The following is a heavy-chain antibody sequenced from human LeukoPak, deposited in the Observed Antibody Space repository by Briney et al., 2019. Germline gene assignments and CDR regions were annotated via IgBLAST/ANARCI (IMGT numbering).Heavy chain of an antibody. CDR1: GYTFTGNY. V-gene: IGHV1-2*02. D-gene: IGHD2-15*01. Sequence: AASVRVSCKASGYTFTGNYMHWVRQAPGKGPERMGWINPNSGGTNYAQKFQGRVTMTRDTSISTAYMELSRLRTDDTAVYYCARDTWDIVVVVAAMSWFDPWGQGTLVTVSS. J-gene: IGHJ5*02. CDR3: ARDTWDIVVVVAAMSWFDP. CDR2: INPNSGGT.